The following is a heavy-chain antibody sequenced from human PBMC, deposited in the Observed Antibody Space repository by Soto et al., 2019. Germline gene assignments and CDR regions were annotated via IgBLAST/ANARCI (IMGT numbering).Heavy chain of an antibody. Sequence: SETLSLTCAVYGGSFSGYYWSWIRQPPGKGLEWIGEINHSGSTNYNPSLKSRVTISVDTSKNQFSLKLSSVTAADTAVYYCARNPYKYQRAFDYWGQGTLVTVSS. CDR1: GGSFSGYY. CDR3: ARNPYKYQRAFDY. J-gene: IGHJ4*02. D-gene: IGHD2-2*01. V-gene: IGHV4-34*01. CDR2: INHSGST.